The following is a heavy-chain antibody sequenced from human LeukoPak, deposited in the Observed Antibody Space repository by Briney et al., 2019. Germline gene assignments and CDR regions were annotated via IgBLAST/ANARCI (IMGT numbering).Heavy chain of an antibody. CDR2: ISSSSSYT. D-gene: IGHD6-13*01. CDR3: ARISSSWPGNNWFDP. Sequence: RGSLRLSCAASGFTFSDYYMSWIRQAPGKGLEWVSYISSSSSYTNYADSVKGRFTISRDNAKNSLYLQMNSLRAEDTAVYYCARISSSWPGNNWFDPWGQGTLVTVSS. CDR1: GFTFSDYY. J-gene: IGHJ5*02. V-gene: IGHV3-11*06.